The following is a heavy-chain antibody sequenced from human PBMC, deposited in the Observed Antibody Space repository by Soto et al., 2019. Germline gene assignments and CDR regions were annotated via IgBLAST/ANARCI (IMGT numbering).Heavy chain of an antibody. CDR1: GFTFGSYA. Sequence: PGGSLRLSCAASGFTFGSYAMSWVRQAPGKGLEWVSGISGSGDSTNYADSVKGRFTISRDNSKNTLHLQMNSLRAEDTAVYYCAKDLSYCSGGTCYGYWGRGTLVTVSS. CDR2: ISGSGDST. CDR3: AKDLSYCSGGTCYGY. V-gene: IGHV3-23*01. D-gene: IGHD2-15*01. J-gene: IGHJ4*02.